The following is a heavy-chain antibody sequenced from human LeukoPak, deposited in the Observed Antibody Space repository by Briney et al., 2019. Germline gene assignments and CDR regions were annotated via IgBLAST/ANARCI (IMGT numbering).Heavy chain of an antibody. CDR3: ARRCSGGSCAASYYYMDV. CDR1: GGSFSGYY. CDR2: INHSGST. J-gene: IGHJ6*03. Sequence: SETLSLTCAVYGGSFSGYYWSWIRQPPGKGLEWIGEINHSGSTNYNPSLKSRVTISVDTSKNQFSLKLSSVTAADTAVYYCARRCSGGSCAASYYYMDVWGKGTTVTISS. D-gene: IGHD2-15*01. V-gene: IGHV4-34*01.